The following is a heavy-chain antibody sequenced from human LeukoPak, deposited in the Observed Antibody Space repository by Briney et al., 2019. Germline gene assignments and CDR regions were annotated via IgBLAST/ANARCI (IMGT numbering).Heavy chain of an antibody. D-gene: IGHD6-19*01. J-gene: IGHJ6*02. Sequence: GGSLRLSCAASGFTFSSYAMSWVRQAPGKGLEWVSAISGSGGSTYYADSVKGRFTISRDNSKNTLYLQMNSLRAEDTAVYYCAKEMYSSGWYGSYYYYYGMDAWGQGTTVTVSS. CDR3: AKEMYSSGWYGSYYYYYGMDA. CDR2: ISGSGGST. CDR1: GFTFSSYA. V-gene: IGHV3-23*01.